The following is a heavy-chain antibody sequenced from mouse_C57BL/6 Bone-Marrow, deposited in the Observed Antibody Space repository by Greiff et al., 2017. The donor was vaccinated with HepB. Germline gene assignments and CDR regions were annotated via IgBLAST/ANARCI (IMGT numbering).Heavy chain of an antibody. CDR2: IDPEDGDT. V-gene: IGHV14-1*01. Sequence: VHVKQSGAELVRPGASVKLSCTASGFNIKDYYMHWVKQRPEQGLEWIGRIDPEDGDTEYAPKFQGKATMTADTSSNTAYLQLSSLTSEDTAVYYCTGGSSAYWYFDVWGTGTTVTVSS. D-gene: IGHD1-1*01. CDR1: GFNIKDYY. CDR3: TGGSSAYWYFDV. J-gene: IGHJ1*03.